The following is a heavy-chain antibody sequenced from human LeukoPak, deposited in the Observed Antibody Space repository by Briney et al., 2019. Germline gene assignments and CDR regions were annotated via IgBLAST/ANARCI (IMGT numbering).Heavy chain of an antibody. CDR2: INSDGSST. CDR1: GFTFSSYW. V-gene: IGHV3-74*03. D-gene: IGHD4/OR15-4a*01. CDR3: ASLTMDKDY. J-gene: IGHJ4*02. Sequence: GGSLRLSCAASGFTFSSYWMPWVRQVPGKGLVWVSRINSDGSSTTYAGSVKGQFTISRDNAKNTLFLQMNSLRAEDTAVYYCASLTMDKDYWGQGTLVTVSS.